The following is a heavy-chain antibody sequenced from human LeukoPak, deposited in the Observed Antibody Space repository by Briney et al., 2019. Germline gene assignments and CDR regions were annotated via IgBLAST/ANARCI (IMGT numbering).Heavy chain of an antibody. CDR3: AKDLTSGGSCYSDY. CDR1: GFTFSSYA. D-gene: IGHD2-15*01. CDR2: ISGSGGST. V-gene: IGHV3-23*01. J-gene: IGHJ4*02. Sequence: HPGGSLRLSCAASGFTFSSYAMSWVRQAPGKGLEWVSAISGSGGSTYYADSVKGRFTISRDNSKNTLYLQMNSLRAEDTAVYYCAKDLTSGGSCYSDYWGQGTLVTVSS.